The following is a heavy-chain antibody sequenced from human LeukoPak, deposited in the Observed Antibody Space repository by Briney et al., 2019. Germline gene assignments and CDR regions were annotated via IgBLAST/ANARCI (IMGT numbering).Heavy chain of an antibody. CDR1: GGTFSSYA. J-gene: IGHJ5*02. Sequence: SVKVSCKASGGTFSSYAISWVRQAPGQELEWMGGIIPIFGTANYAQKFQGRVTITTDESTSTAYMELSSLRSEDTAVYYCARGVDSSSHRNWFDPWGQGTLVTVSS. D-gene: IGHD6-13*01. CDR2: IIPIFGTA. CDR3: ARGVDSSSHRNWFDP. V-gene: IGHV1-69*05.